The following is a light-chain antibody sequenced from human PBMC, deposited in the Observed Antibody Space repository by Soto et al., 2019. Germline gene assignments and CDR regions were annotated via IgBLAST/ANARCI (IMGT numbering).Light chain of an antibody. V-gene: IGKV1-27*01. Sequence: DIQMTQSPSSLSASVGDRVTITCRASQGISNYLAWYQQKPGKVPKLLIYAASTLQSGVPSRCSGSGSGTDFALTIGSLQPDDVATYYCQKYNSAPWTFGQGTKVEIK. CDR1: QGISNY. J-gene: IGKJ1*01. CDR2: AAS. CDR3: QKYNSAPWT.